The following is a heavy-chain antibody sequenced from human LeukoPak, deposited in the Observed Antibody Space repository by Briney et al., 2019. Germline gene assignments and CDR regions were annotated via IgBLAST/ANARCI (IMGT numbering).Heavy chain of an antibody. CDR3: ARSSFRYCTNGVCYDIYFDY. CDR1: GYTFTSYG. CDR2: ISAYNGNT. V-gene: IGHV1-18*01. Sequence: ASVKVSCRASGYTFTSYGISWMRQAPGQGLEWMGWISAYNGNTNYAQKLQGRVTMTTDTSTSTAYMELRSLRSDDTAVYYCARSSFRYCTNGVCYDIYFDYWGQGTLVTVSS. J-gene: IGHJ4*02. D-gene: IGHD2-8*01.